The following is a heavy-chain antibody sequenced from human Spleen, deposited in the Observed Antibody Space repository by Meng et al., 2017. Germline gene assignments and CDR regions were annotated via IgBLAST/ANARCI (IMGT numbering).Heavy chain of an antibody. CDR3: AGGAVVTLIFYHAMDV. Sequence: SETLSLTCTVSDGAINSYSWSWIRQPPGKGLEWTGYIYYTGTSNYNPSLKSRVTMSADTSKNQFSLKLTSVTAADTAVYYCAGGAVVTLIFYHAMDVWGQGTTVTVSS. J-gene: IGHJ6*02. V-gene: IGHV4-59*12. CDR1: DGAINSYS. CDR2: IYYTGTS. D-gene: IGHD2-21*02.